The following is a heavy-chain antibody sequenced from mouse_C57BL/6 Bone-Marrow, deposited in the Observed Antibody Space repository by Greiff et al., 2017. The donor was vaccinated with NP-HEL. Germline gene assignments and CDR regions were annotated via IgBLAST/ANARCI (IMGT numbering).Heavy chain of an antibody. Sequence: EVHLVESGGGLVKPGGSLKLSCAASGFTFSSYAMSWVRQTPEKRLEWVATISDGGSYTYYPDNVKGRFTISRDNAKNNLYLQMSHLKSEDTAMYYCARDSNYPVAYWGQGTLVTVSA. J-gene: IGHJ3*01. V-gene: IGHV5-4*01. CDR1: GFTFSSYA. D-gene: IGHD2-5*01. CDR2: ISDGGSYT. CDR3: ARDSNYPVAY.